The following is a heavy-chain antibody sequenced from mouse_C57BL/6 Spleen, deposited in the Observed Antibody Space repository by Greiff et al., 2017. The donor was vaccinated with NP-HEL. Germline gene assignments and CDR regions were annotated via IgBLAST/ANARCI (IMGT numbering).Heavy chain of an antibody. D-gene: IGHD2-3*01. Sequence: EVKLMESGGDLVKPGGSLKLSCAASGFTFSSYGMSWVRQTPDKRLEWVATISSGGSYTYYPDSVKGRFTISRDNAKNTLYLQMSSLKSEDTAMYYCASHHDGYYLDDWGQGTTLTVSS. CDR1: GFTFSSYG. CDR3: ASHHDGYYLDD. CDR2: ISSGGSYT. J-gene: IGHJ2*01. V-gene: IGHV5-6*01.